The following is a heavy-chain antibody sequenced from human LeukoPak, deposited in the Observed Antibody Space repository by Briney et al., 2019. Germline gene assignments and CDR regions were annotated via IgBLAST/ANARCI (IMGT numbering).Heavy chain of an antibody. CDR1: GFTFNTYG. V-gene: IGHV3-23*01. Sequence: HPGGSLRLSCAASGFTFNTYGMHWVRQAPGKALEWVSAITPSGTNTYYADSVKGRFTISRDNSKNTLYLQMTSLRAEDTALYYCARRTCSGGTCYTLDSWGQGALVTVSS. CDR2: ITPSGTNT. D-gene: IGHD2-15*01. CDR3: ARRTCSGGTCYTLDS. J-gene: IGHJ4*02.